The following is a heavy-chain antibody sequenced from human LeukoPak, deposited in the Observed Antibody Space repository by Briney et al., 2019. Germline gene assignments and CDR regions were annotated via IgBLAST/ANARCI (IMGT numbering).Heavy chain of an antibody. J-gene: IGHJ6*03. V-gene: IGHV3-48*03. CDR1: GFTFSSHE. CDR3: ARESPYYYYYMDV. Sequence: PGGSLRLSCAASGFTFSSHEMNWVRQAPGKGLEWVSYISSSGSTIYYADSVKGRFTISRDNAKNSLYLQMNSLRAEDTAVYYCARESPYYYYYMDVWGKGTTVTISS. CDR2: ISSSGSTI.